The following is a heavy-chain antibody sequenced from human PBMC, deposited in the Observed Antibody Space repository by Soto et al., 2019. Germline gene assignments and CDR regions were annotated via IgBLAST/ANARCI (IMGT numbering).Heavy chain of an antibody. V-gene: IGHV1-69*01. D-gene: IGHD1-26*01. CDR2: IIPIFGTA. Sequence: QXQLVQSGAEVKNPGSSVKVSCKASGGTFSSYAISWXXXXXGXGXXXXGGIIPIFGTANYAQKFQGRVTITADESTSTAYMELSSLRSEDTAVYYCARVAVDWVGQYNWFDPWGQGTLVTVSS. CDR1: GGTFSSYA. CDR3: ARVAVDWVGQYNWFDP. J-gene: IGHJ5*02.